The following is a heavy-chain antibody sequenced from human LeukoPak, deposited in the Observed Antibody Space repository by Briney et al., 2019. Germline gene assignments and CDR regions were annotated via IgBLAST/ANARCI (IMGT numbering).Heavy chain of an antibody. V-gene: IGHV3-21*01. Sequence: PRGSLRLSCAASGFNFSTYAMNWVRQAPGKGLEWVSAISSLGGSIYYAHSLKGRFIVSRDNARNSLYLQMNTLRSDDTALYYCASYYGINWVIGYWGQGTLVTVSS. CDR2: ISSLGGSI. CDR1: GFNFSTYA. J-gene: IGHJ4*02. CDR3: ASYYGINWVIGY. D-gene: IGHD4-17*01.